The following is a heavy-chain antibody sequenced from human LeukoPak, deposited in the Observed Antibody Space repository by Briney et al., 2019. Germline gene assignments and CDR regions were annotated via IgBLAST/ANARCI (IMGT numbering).Heavy chain of an antibody. CDR2: IYYSGST. J-gene: IGHJ4*02. V-gene: IGHV4-30-4*01. Sequence: SENLSLTCTVSGGSISSGDYYWSWIRQPPGKGLEWIGYIYYSGSTYYNPSLKSRVTISVDTSKNQFSLKLSSVTAADTAVYYCARVRSSLFDYWGQGTLVTVSS. CDR1: GGSISSGDYY. CDR3: ARVRSSLFDY. D-gene: IGHD6-13*01.